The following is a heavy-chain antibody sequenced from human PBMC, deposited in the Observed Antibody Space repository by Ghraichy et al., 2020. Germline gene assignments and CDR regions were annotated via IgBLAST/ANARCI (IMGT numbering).Heavy chain of an antibody. D-gene: IGHD3-22*01. CDR3: ARLYYYDNT. Sequence: ESLNISCTVSGGSISSSSYYWGWIRQPPGKGLEWIGSIYYSGSTYYNPSLKSRVTISVDTSKNQFSLKLSSVTAADTAVYYCARLYYYDNTWGQGTLVTVSS. CDR1: GGSISSSSYY. V-gene: IGHV4-39*01. J-gene: IGHJ5*02. CDR2: IYYSGST.